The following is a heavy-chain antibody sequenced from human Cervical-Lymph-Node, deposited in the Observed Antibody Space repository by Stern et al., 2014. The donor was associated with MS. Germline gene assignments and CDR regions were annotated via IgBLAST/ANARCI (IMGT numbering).Heavy chain of an antibody. CDR1: GFTFSDHY. D-gene: IGHD1-26*01. Sequence: EVQLVESGGGLVHPGGSLRLSCAASGFTFSDHYMDWVRQAPGKGLEWVGRTRNKANSYTTEYAASVKGRFTISRDDSKNSLYLQMNSLKTEDTAVYYCARDRSGSRAFDIWGQGTMVTVSS. J-gene: IGHJ3*02. CDR3: ARDRSGSRAFDI. CDR2: TRNKANSYTT. V-gene: IGHV3-72*01.